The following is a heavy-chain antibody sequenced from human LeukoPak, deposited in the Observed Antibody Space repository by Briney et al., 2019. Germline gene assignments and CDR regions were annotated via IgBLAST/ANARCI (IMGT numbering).Heavy chain of an antibody. J-gene: IGHJ6*02. CDR2: IYYSGST. V-gene: IGHV4-59*01. CDR1: GASISRYY. CDR3: ARDSGAYSNYVYSYYGMDV. D-gene: IGHD4-11*01. Sequence: PSETLSLTCTVSGASISRYYWSWIRQPPGKGLEWIGHIYYSGSTNYNPSLKSRVTISVDTSKNQFSLKLSSVTAADTAVYYCARDSGAYSNYVYSYYGMDVWGQGTTVTVSS.